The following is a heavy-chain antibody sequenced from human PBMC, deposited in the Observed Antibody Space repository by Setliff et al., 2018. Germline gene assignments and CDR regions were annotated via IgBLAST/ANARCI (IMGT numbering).Heavy chain of an antibody. Sequence: PGGSLRLSCAASGFSFGRYGMNWVRQAPGRGLEWVSSISSSSSYIFYAESLKGRFTISRDNAKNSLYLQIDSLRDDDTAVYYCTKELDYIDTSGFQGGYWGQGTLVTVSS. CDR1: GFSFGRYG. CDR2: ISSSSSYI. D-gene: IGHD1-7*01. CDR3: TKELDYIDTSGFQGGY. V-gene: IGHV3-21*01. J-gene: IGHJ4*02.